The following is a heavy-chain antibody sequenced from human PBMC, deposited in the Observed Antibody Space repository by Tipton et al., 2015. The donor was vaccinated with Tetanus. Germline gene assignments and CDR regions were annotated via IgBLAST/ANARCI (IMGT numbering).Heavy chain of an antibody. V-gene: IGHV3-33*01. CDR1: GFIFSSYG. J-gene: IGHJ4*02. D-gene: IGHD2-15*01. CDR2: SWYDGTDK. Sequence: SLRLSCRASGFIFSSYGIHWVRQAPGKGLEWLAVSWYDGTDKYYADSVKGRFTISRDNSKNTLYLQMNSLRAEDTALYYCAREADCSGGSCFSGDFDTWGQGTQVTVSS. CDR3: AREADCSGGSCFSGDFDT.